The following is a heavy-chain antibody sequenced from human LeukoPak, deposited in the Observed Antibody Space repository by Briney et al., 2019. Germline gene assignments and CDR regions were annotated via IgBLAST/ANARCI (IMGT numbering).Heavy chain of an antibody. CDR1: GGTFSSYA. CDR2: IIPIFGTA. V-gene: IGHV1-69*05. D-gene: IGHD3-16*02. CDR3: ARAGYRLGYY. Sequence: ASVKVSCKASGGTFSSYAISWVRQAPGQGLEWMGGIIPIFGTANYAQKFQGRVTMTRDTSTSTVYMELSSLRSEDTAVYYCARAGYRLGYYWGQGTLVTVSS. J-gene: IGHJ4*02.